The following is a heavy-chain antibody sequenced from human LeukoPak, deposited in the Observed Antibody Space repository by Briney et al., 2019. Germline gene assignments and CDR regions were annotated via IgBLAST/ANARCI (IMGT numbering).Heavy chain of an antibody. V-gene: IGHV1-46*01. Sequence: ASVKVSCKASGYTFTSYYMHWVRPAPGQGLEWMGIINPSGGSTSYAQKFQGRVTMTRDTSTSTVYMELSSLRSKDTAVYYCARTAGPHDAFDIWGQGTMVTVSS. CDR2: INPSGGST. J-gene: IGHJ3*02. D-gene: IGHD6-13*01. CDR3: ARTAGPHDAFDI. CDR1: GYTFTSYY.